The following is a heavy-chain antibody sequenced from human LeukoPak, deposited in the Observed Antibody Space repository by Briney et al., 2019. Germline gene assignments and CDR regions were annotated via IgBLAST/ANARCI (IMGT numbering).Heavy chain of an antibody. D-gene: IGHD6-13*01. CDR3: ARRGGSSWYGNWFDP. Sequence: LGGSLQISGQGSGYIFTSYWIGWGRPVPGEGLEWMGIIYPGDSDTRYSPSFQGQVTISADKSISTAYLQWSSLKASDTAMYYCARRGGSSWYGNWFDPWGQGTLVTVSS. J-gene: IGHJ5*02. V-gene: IGHV5-51*01. CDR1: GYIFTSYW. CDR2: IYPGDSDT.